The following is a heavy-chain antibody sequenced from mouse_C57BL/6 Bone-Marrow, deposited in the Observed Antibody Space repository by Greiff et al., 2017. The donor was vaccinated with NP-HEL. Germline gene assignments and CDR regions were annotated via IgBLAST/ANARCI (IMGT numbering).Heavy chain of an antibody. Sequence: VQLQQPGAELVKPGASVKLSCKASGYTFTSYWMQWVKQRPGQGLEWIGEIDPSDSYTNYNQKFKGKATLTVDTSSSTAYMQLSSLTSEDSAVYYCARSTNWDVWAMDYWGQGTSVTVSS. CDR2: IDPSDSYT. J-gene: IGHJ4*01. V-gene: IGHV1-50*01. CDR3: ARSTNWDVWAMDY. CDR1: GYTFTSYW. D-gene: IGHD4-1*01.